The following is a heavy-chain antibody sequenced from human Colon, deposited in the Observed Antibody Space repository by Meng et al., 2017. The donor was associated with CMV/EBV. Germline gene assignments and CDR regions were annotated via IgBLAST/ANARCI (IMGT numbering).Heavy chain of an antibody. Sequence: GESLKISCAASGFTFSRYSMNWVRQAPGKGLEWVASISGSGAKTDFADSAKGRFSVSRDNSKNTLYLQMNSLRGEDTAVYYCAKDTILGLIKPSDCWGQGTLVTVSS. D-gene: IGHD3/OR15-3a*01. CDR3: AKDTILGLIKPSDC. V-gene: IGHV3-23*01. J-gene: IGHJ4*02. CDR1: GFTFSRYS. CDR2: ISGSGAKT.